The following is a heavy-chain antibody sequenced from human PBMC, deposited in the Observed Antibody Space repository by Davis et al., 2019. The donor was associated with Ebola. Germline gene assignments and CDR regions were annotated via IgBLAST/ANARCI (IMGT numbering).Heavy chain of an antibody. Sequence: SGPTLVKPTQSLTLTCTFSGFSLSTSAVGVGWIRQPPGGALEWLATIYWDDDTRHSPSLKSRLTITKDTSKNQVVLSMTNMDPVDTATYYCAHKAYGSLSNWFGPWGQGTLVTVSS. CDR1: GFSLSTSAVG. V-gene: IGHV2-5*02. D-gene: IGHD4-17*01. CDR2: IYWDDDT. J-gene: IGHJ5*02. CDR3: AHKAYGSLSNWFGP.